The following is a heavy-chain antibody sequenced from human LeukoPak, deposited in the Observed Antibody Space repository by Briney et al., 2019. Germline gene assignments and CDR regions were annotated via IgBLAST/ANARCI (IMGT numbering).Heavy chain of an antibody. J-gene: IGHJ4*02. Sequence: PGGSLRLSCAASGFTFSSYWMSWVRQAPGKGLEWVSAISGSGGSTYYADSVKGRFTISRDNSKNTLYLQMNSLRAEDTAVYYCAKSWRWSYGSNPFDYWGQGTLVTVSS. CDR2: ISGSGGST. V-gene: IGHV3-23*01. D-gene: IGHD3-10*01. CDR1: GFTFSSYW. CDR3: AKSWRWSYGSNPFDY.